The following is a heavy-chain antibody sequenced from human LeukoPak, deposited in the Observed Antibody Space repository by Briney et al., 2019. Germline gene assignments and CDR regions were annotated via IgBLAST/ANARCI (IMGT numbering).Heavy chain of an antibody. J-gene: IGHJ5*02. Sequence: SETLSLTCTVSGGSISSANYYWSWIRQPPGKGLEWIGYINYSGSAFYNPSLESRIIISVDTSKNQISLKVTSVTAADSAVYSCARKSRTWSNRFDRWGQGTLVTVSS. CDR1: GGSISSANYY. CDR3: ARKSRTWSNRFDR. V-gene: IGHV4-30-4*01. D-gene: IGHD1-1*01. CDR2: INYSGSA.